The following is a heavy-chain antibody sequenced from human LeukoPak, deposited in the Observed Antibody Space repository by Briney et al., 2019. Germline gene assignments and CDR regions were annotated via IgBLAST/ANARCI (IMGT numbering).Heavy chain of an antibody. D-gene: IGHD5-12*01. V-gene: IGHV3-23*01. J-gene: IGHJ4*02. CDR1: GFTFSSYA. CDR3: AKSYNGYESKPDY. Sequence: GGSLRLSCAASGFTFSSYAMSWVRQAPGKGLEWVSSISNSGGRTFYTDSVKGRSTISRDNSKITLYLQMNSLRAEDTAVYYCAKSYNGYESKPDYWGQGTLVTVSS. CDR2: ISNSGGRT.